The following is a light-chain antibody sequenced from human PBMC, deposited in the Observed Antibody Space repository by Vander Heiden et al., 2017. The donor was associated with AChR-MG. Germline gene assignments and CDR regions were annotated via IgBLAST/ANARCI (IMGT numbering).Light chain of an antibody. CDR1: QSALYSSNNKNY. CDR2: WAS. Sequence: DIVMTQSPDSLAVSLGERATINCQSSQSALYSSNNKNYFAWYQQKAGQPPKLLISWASTRESGVPDRFSGSGSGTDFSLTISSLQAEDVAVYYCQQYDSTPQTFGQGTRVEIK. J-gene: IGKJ5*01. CDR3: QQYDSTPQT. V-gene: IGKV4-1*01.